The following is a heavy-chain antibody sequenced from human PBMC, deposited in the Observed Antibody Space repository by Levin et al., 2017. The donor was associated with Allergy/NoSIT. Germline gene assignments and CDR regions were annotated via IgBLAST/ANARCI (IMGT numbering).Heavy chain of an antibody. J-gene: IGHJ4*02. CDR1: GFTFSSYS. CDR2: ISSSSSYI. V-gene: IGHV3-21*01. D-gene: IGHD5-18*01. CDR3: ARGGVYNYGSDY. Sequence: KAGESLKISCAASGFTFSSYSMNWVRQAPGKGLEWVSSISSSSSYIYYADSVKGRFTISRDNAQNSLYLQMISLRAEDTAVYYCARGGVYNYGSDYWGQGTLVTVSS.